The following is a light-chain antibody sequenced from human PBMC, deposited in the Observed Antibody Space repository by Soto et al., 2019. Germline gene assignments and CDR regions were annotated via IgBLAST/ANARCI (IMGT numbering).Light chain of an antibody. CDR3: LSFTTDWTHV. V-gene: IGLV2-14*01. CDR1: SSDVGAYNY. CDR2: EVS. Sequence: QSVLTQPASVSGSPGQSITISCTGTSSDVGAYNYVSWFQQHPGKAPTLIISEVSNRPSGVSNRFSGSKSGNAASLTISGLQAEDEADYFCLSFTTDWTHVFGTGTKLTVL. J-gene: IGLJ1*01.